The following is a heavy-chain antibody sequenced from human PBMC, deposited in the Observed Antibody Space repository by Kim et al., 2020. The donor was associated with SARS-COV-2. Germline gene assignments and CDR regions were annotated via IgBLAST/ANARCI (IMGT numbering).Heavy chain of an antibody. V-gene: IGHV1-2*06. D-gene: IGHD3-3*01. CDR3: ATRPSDFWTSYYPLDY. Sequence: ASVKVSCKASGYMFTGHYMHWVRQAPGQGLEWMGRINPNSGGTNYAQKFQGRVTMTRDTSITTVYMELSRLRSDDTAVYYCATRPSDFWTSYYPLDYWGQGTLVTVSS. J-gene: IGHJ4*02. CDR2: INPNSGGT. CDR1: GYMFTGHY.